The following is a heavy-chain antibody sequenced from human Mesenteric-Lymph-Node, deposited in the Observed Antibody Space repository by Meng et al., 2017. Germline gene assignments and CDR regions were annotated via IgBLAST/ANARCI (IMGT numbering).Heavy chain of an antibody. Sequence: VHLVGSGWGPVKPGGSLGLSCVASGFTFSSYGMHWVRQAPGKGLEWVAVIWYDGSNKYYADSVKGRFTISRDNSKNTLYLQMNSLRAEDTAVYYCARDTVIVGNFDYWGQGTLVTVSS. CDR3: ARDTVIVGNFDY. CDR1: GFTFSSYG. CDR2: IWYDGSNK. V-gene: IGHV3-33*01. D-gene: IGHD4-17*01. J-gene: IGHJ4*02.